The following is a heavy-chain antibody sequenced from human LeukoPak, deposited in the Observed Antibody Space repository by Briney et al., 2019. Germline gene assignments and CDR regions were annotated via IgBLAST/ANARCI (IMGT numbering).Heavy chain of an antibody. Sequence: GGSLRLSCAASGFTFSSYSMNWVRQAPGKGLEWVSYISSSDSTIYYADSVKGRFIISRDNAKNSLYLQMNSLRAEDTAAYYCARARGVPAAPDYWGQGTLVTVSS. D-gene: IGHD2-2*01. CDR1: GFTFSSYS. CDR3: ARARGVPAAPDY. V-gene: IGHV3-48*04. CDR2: ISSSDSTI. J-gene: IGHJ4*02.